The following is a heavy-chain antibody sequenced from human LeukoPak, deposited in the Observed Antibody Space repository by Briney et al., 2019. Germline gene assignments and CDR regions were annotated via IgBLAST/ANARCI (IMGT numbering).Heavy chain of an antibody. Sequence: PGGSLRLSCAASGFTVSSNYMSWVRQAPGKGLEWVSVICSGGSTYYADSVKGRFTISRDNSKNTLYLQMNSLRAEDTAVYYCAATNSNYGDYVAAYWGQGTLVTVSS. D-gene: IGHD4-17*01. CDR2: ICSGGST. J-gene: IGHJ4*02. CDR3: AATNSNYGDYVAAY. V-gene: IGHV3-66*01. CDR1: GFTVSSNY.